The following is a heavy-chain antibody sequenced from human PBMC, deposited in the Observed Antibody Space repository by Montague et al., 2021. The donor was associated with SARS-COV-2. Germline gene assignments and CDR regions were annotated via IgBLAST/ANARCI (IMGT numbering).Heavy chain of an antibody. V-gene: IGHV3-30*18. D-gene: IGHD2-2*01. Sequence: SLRLSCAASGFTFSSYGIHWVRQAPGKGLEWVAVISYDGSNKHYADSVKGRFTISRDNSKNTLYLQMNSLRAEDTAVYYCAKDQGDCSSSRCFRGWTYYHYGMDVWGQGTTVTVSS. J-gene: IGHJ6*02. CDR1: GFTFSSYG. CDR3: AKDQGDCSSSRCFRGWTYYHYGMDV. CDR2: ISYDGSNK.